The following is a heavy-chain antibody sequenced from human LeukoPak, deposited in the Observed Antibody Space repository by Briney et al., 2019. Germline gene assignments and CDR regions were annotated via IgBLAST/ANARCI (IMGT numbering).Heavy chain of an antibody. V-gene: IGHV5-51*01. D-gene: IGHD3-16*01. Sequence: GESLKISCTCSGYSFSTHWIGWVRQKPGKGLEWMGIIYPDDSDTRYSPSFEGQVTFSVDKSNTTADLRWSSLKASDTAMYFCARQKLLGDDVFDIWGQGTMVTVSS. CDR1: GYSFSTHW. J-gene: IGHJ3*02. CDR2: IYPDDSDT. CDR3: ARQKLLGDDVFDI.